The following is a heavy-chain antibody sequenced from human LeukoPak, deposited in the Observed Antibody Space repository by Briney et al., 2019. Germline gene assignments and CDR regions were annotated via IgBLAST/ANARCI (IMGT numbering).Heavy chain of an antibody. CDR3: ARVRGHWLVHDYYSYMDV. D-gene: IGHD6-19*01. J-gene: IGHJ6*03. V-gene: IGHV4-38-2*02. CDR2: IYHSGST. CDR1: GYSISSGYY. Sequence: SETLSLTCTVSGYSISSGYYWGWIRQPPGKGLEWIGSIYHSGSTYYNPSLKSRVTISVDTSKNQFSLKLSSVTAADTAVYYCARVRGHWLVHDYYSYMDVWGKGTTVTVSS.